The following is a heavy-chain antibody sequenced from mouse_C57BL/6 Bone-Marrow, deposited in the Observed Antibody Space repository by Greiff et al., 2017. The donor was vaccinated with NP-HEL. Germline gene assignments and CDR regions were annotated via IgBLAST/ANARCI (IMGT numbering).Heavy chain of an antibody. V-gene: IGHV14-1*01. J-gene: IGHJ3*01. CDR3: TTIYGNYLAWFAY. CDR2: IDPEDGDT. CDR1: GFNLKDYS. Sequence: VQLQQSGAELVRPGASVKLSCTASGFNLKDYSMHWVKQRPEQGLEWIGRIDPEDGDTEYAPKFQGKATMTADTSSNTAYLQLSSLTSEDTAVYYCTTIYGNYLAWFAYWGQGTLVTVSA. D-gene: IGHD2-1*01.